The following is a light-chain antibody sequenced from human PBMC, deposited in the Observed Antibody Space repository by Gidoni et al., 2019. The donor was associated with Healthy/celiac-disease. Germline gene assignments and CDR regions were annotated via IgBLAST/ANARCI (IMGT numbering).Light chain of an antibody. CDR3: SSYAGSSV. V-gene: IGLV2-8*01. CDR2: EVS. J-gene: IGLJ2*01. Sequence: SALPPPPSASGSPGPSVTLSCTGTSSDVGGYNYVSCYQQHPGKAPKLMIYEVSKRPSGVPDRFSGSKSGNTASLTVSGLQDEDEADYYCSSYAGSSVFGGGTKLTVL. CDR1: SSDVGGYNY.